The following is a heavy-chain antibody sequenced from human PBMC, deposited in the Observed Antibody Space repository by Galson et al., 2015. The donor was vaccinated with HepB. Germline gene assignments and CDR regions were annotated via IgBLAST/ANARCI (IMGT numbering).Heavy chain of an antibody. D-gene: IGHD3-3*01. CDR1: GFILNTYS. Sequence: SLRLSCAASGFILNTYSMNWVRQAPGKGLEWVSYISRNTGTIYYPDSVKGRFTISRDNAKNSLYLQMNSLGDEDTAVYYCAKDVGGGSGHSNSDAFDIWGQGTLVTVSS. J-gene: IGHJ3*02. V-gene: IGHV3-48*02. CDR2: ISRNTGTI. CDR3: AKDVGGGSGHSNSDAFDI.